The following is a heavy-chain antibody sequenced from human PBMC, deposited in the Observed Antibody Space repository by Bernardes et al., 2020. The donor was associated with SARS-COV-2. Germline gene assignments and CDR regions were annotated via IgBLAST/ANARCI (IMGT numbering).Heavy chain of an antibody. Sequence: SGPPLVNPTQTRTLTCTFSGFSLSTNGLGVGWIRQPPGKALEWHELIYWDDDKRYSPSLKSRLTITKDTSKNQVVLKMTNMDPVDTATYYCARWFGMITRAWFDPWGQGTLVTVSS. V-gene: IGHV2-5*02. CDR1: GFSLSTNGLG. CDR3: ARWFGMITRAWFDP. CDR2: IYWDDDK. J-gene: IGHJ5*02. D-gene: IGHD3-16*01.